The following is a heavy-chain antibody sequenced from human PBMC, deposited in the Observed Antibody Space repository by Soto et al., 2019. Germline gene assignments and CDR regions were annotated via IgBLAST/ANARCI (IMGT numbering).Heavy chain of an antibody. D-gene: IGHD3-9*01. Sequence: PGGSLRLSCAASGFTFSSYGMHWFRQAPGKGLEWVAVISYDGSNKYYADSVKGRFTISRDNSKNTLYLQMNSLRAEDTAVYYCAKDFTPILRYFDRWGQGTLVTVSS. V-gene: IGHV3-30*18. CDR2: ISYDGSNK. CDR1: GFTFSSYG. CDR3: AKDFTPILRYFDR. J-gene: IGHJ4*02.